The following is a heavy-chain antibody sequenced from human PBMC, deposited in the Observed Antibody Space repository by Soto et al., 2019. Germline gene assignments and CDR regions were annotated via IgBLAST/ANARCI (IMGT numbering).Heavy chain of an antibody. V-gene: IGHV1-18*01. CDR1: GYTFTSYG. D-gene: IGHD1-1*01. J-gene: IGHJ6*02. Sequence: SVKVSCKASGYTFTSYGISWVRQAPGQGLEWMGWISAYNGNTNYAQKLQGRVTMTTDTSTSTAYMELRSLRSDDTAVYYCASNVDWNDGDYYGMDVWGQGTTVTVSS. CDR2: ISAYNGNT. CDR3: ASNVDWNDGDYYGMDV.